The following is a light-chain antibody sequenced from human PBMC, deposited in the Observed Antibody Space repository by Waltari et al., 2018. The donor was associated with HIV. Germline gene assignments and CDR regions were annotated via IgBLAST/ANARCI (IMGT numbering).Light chain of an antibody. CDR1: PSNVGSNF. J-gene: IGLJ1*01. Sequence: QSVLTQPPSASGTPGQRVTISCSGPPSNVGSNFVSWYQQLPGTAPKLLIYRDNRRPSGVPDRFSGSKSGASASLAISGLRSEDEGDYYCATWDGSLGGFYVFGAGTKVTVL. CDR2: RDN. CDR3: ATWDGSLGGFYV. V-gene: IGLV1-47*01.